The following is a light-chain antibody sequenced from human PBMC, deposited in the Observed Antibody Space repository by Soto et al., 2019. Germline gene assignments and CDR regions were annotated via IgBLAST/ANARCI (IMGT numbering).Light chain of an antibody. CDR3: LSFDSSLSVV. CDR2: GNT. V-gene: IGLV1-40*01. Sequence: QSVLTQPPSVSGAPGQRVTISCTGSSSNIGEGYDVHWYQQLPGRVPKLLIYGNTNPPSGVPDRFSGSKSGTSASLAITGLQAEDEADYFCLSFDSSLSVVFGGGTKLTVL. CDR1: SSNIGEGYD. J-gene: IGLJ2*01.